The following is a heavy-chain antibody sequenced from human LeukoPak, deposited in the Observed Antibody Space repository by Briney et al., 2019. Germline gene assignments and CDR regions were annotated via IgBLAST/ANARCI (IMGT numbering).Heavy chain of an antibody. V-gene: IGHV4-34*01. CDR1: GGSFRDHY. CDR2: INNIERT. CDR3: ARRMTVAGNFDY. Sequence: SETLSLTCAVYGGSFRDHYWSWIRQSPGEGLEWIGEINNIERTNYKPSLKSRVTISVDTSNNQFSLRLTSVTAADTAVYYCARRMTVAGNFDYWGQGTPVTVSS. J-gene: IGHJ4*02. D-gene: IGHD6-19*01.